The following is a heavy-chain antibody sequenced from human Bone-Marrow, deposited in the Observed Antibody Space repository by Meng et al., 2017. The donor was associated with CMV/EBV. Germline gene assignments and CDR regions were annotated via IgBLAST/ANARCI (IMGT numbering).Heavy chain of an antibody. CDR3: AKDALIVVVPAAIPTAMGYYYGMDV. V-gene: IGHV3-48*03. CDR1: GFTFSSYE. CDR2: ISSSGSTI. D-gene: IGHD2-2*02. J-gene: IGHJ6*02. Sequence: GESLKISCAASGFTFSSYEMNWVRQAPGKGLEWVSYISSSGSTIYYADSVKGRFTISRDNSKNTLYLQMNSLRAEDTAVYYCAKDALIVVVPAAIPTAMGYYYGMDVWGQGTTVTVSS.